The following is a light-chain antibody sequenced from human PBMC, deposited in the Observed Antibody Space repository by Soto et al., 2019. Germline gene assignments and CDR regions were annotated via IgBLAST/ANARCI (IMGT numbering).Light chain of an antibody. J-gene: IGLJ1*01. CDR2: EVS. Sequence: QSVLTQPASVSGSPGQSITISCTGTSSDIGAYNSVSWYQQYPGRAPKLMIYEVSNRPSGVSARFSASKSGNTASLTISGLQAEDEADYYRNSRRGSRPYHVFGTGTKVTVL. CDR1: SSDIGAYNS. V-gene: IGLV2-14*01. CDR3: NSRRGSRPYHV.